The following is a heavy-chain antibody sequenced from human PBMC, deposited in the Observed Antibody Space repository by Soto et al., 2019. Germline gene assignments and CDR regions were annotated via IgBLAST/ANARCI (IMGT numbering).Heavy chain of an antibody. D-gene: IGHD6-19*01. CDR2: IYYSGST. CDR1: GASISSYY. CDR3: SRHAGLGWPPPGFAP. Sequence: QVQLQESGPGLVKPSETLSLTCSVSGASISSYYWSWIRQPPGKGLEWIAYIYYSGSTNYNPSLKNRVTTSLATSKTQCSLKLSPVTAADTAVYYCSRHAGLGWPPPGFAPWGQGILVTVSS. V-gene: IGHV4-59*08. J-gene: IGHJ5*02.